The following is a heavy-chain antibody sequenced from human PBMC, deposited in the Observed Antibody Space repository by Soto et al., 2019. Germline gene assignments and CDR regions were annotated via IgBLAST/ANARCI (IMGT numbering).Heavy chain of an antibody. CDR3: ARPYCSSTSCYNDY. CDR2: ISAYNGNT. J-gene: IGHJ4*02. V-gene: IGHV1-18*01. Sequence: GASVKVSCKASGYTFTSYGISWVRQAPGQGLEWMGWISAYNGNTNYAQKLQGRVTMTTDTSTSTAYMELRSLRSDDTAVYYCARPYCSSTSCYNDYWGQGTMVTVYS. D-gene: IGHD2-2*02. CDR1: GYTFTSYG.